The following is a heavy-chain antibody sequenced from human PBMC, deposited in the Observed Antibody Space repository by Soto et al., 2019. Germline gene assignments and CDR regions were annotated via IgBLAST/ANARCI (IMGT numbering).Heavy chain of an antibody. CDR3: AKDLAWLQPLEVGMDV. CDR2: ISYDGSNK. J-gene: IGHJ6*02. CDR1: WFTFSSYG. D-gene: IGHD5-12*01. Sequence: RRLSCAASWFTFSSYGMHWVRQGPGKGLEWVAVISYDGSNKYYADSVKGRFTISRDNSKNTLYLQMKSLRAEDTAVYYCAKDLAWLQPLEVGMDVLGQGTSVTVSS. V-gene: IGHV3-30*18.